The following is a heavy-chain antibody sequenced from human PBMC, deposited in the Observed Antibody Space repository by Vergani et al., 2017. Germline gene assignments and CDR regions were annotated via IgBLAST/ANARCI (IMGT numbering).Heavy chain of an antibody. CDR1: GFTFSSYA. D-gene: IGHD4-23*01. CDR3: ARDMGEDYGGNIRRDY. CDR2: ISGSGGST. J-gene: IGHJ4*02. Sequence: EVQLLESGGGLVQPGGSLRLSCAASGFTFSSYAMSWVRQAPGKGLEWVSAISGSGGSTYYADSVKGRFTISRDNSKNTLYLQMNSLRAEDTAVYYCARDMGEDYGGNIRRDYWGQGTLVTVSS. V-gene: IGHV3-23*01.